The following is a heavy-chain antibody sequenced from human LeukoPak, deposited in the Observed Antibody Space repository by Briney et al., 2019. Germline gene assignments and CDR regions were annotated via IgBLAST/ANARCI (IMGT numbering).Heavy chain of an antibody. D-gene: IGHD2-15*01. J-gene: IGHJ3*02. CDR1: GFTFSRYG. CDR2: ISYDGSNK. CDR3: ARDSGVGPCLFCSGFDI. V-gene: IGHV3-30*04. Sequence: GGSLRLSCAASGFTFSRYGMHWVRQAPGKGLEWVTAISYDGSNKYYADSVKGRFTISRDNSKNTLYLQMNSLRAEDTAVYYCARDSGVGPCLFCSGFDIWGQGTMVTVSS.